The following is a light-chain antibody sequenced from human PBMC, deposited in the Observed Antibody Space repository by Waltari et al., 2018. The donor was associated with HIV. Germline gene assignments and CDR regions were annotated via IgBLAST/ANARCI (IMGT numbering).Light chain of an antibody. CDR3: QSTGSSGSYLVL. CDR1: ALPKKY. CDR2: KDR. Sequence: SYELTQPPSVSVSPGQTATITCSGDALPKKYGYWYQQKPGQAPVMGIYKDRERPSGIPERFSGSSSGTTVTLTISGVQAEDEADYYCQSTGSSGSYLVLFGGGTKLTVL. V-gene: IGLV3-25*03. J-gene: IGLJ2*01.